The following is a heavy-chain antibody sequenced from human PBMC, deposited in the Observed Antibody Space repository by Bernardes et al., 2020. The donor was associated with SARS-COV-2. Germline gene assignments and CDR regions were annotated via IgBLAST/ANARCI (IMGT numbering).Heavy chain of an antibody. CDR1: GFTFSSYS. Sequence: GGSLRLSRAASGFTFSSYSMNWVRQAPGKGLEWVSSISSSSSYIYYADSVKGRFTISRDNAKNSLYLQMNSLRAEDTAVYYCARAPLGDQLLTIFLNWYFDLWGRGTLVTVSS. D-gene: IGHD2-2*01. V-gene: IGHV3-21*01. J-gene: IGHJ2*01. CDR2: ISSSSSYI. CDR3: ARAPLGDQLLTIFLNWYFDL.